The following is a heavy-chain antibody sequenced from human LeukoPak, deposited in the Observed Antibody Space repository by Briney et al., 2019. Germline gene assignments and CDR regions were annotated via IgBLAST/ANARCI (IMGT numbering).Heavy chain of an antibody. Sequence: SQTLSLTCTVSGGSISSGSYYRSWIRQPPGKGLEWIGEINHSGSTNYNPSLKSRVTVSLDMSKNQFSLRLRSVTAADTAMYFCARGRTGYQLLPTKKYDHYYYIDVWGKGTTVTVSS. CDR2: INHSGST. V-gene: IGHV4-30-2*01. D-gene: IGHD2-2*01. J-gene: IGHJ6*03. CDR1: GGSISSGSYY. CDR3: ARGRTGYQLLPTKKYDHYYYIDV.